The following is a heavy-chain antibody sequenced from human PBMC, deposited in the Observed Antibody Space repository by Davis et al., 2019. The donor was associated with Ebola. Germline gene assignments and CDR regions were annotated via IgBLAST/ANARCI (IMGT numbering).Heavy chain of an antibody. J-gene: IGHJ4*02. CDR1: GFTFSSYA. Sequence: GGSLRLSCAASGFTFSSYAMSWVRQAPGKGLEWVSAISGSAGGGSTYYADSVKGRFTISRDNSKNTLYLQMNSLRAEDTAVYYCAKADRWELRGEFDYWGQGTLVTVSS. D-gene: IGHD1-26*01. CDR3: AKADRWELRGEFDY. CDR2: ISGSAGGGST. V-gene: IGHV3-23*01.